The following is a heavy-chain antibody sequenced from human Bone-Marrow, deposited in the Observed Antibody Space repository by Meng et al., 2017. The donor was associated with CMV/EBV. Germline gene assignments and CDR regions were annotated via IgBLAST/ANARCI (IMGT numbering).Heavy chain of an antibody. V-gene: IGHV1-2*02. CDR2: VNPNSGGT. J-gene: IGHJ6*02. D-gene: IGHD1-20*01. CDR3: ATFYNWDYHHGMDV. CDR1: GYSFTGYY. Sequence: ASVKVSCKASGYSFTGYYMHWVRQAPGQGLEWMGWVNPNSGGTNYAQKFQGRVTMTRDTSISTAYVELSRLRSDDTAVYYCATFYNWDYHHGMDVRGQGTTVTVSS.